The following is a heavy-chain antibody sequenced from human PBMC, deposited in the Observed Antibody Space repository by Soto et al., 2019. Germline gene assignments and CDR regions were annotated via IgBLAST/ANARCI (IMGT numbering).Heavy chain of an antibody. Sequence: ASVKVSCKASGYTFTSYDISWVRQATGQGLEWMGWMNPNNGNTDYAPKFQGRVTMTMNTSIGTAYMELSSRRSEDTAVYYCARSPRNYYALGSYSYFRHWGQGTLVTVSS. CDR2: MNPNNGNT. CDR1: GYTFTSYD. CDR3: ARSPRNYYALGSYSYFRH. D-gene: IGHD3-10*01. J-gene: IGHJ1*01. V-gene: IGHV1-8*01.